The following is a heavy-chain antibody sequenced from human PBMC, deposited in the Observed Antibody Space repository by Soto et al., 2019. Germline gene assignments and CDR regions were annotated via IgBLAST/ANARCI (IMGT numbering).Heavy chain of an antibody. CDR1: GFTFNTYW. V-gene: IGHV3-7*01. J-gene: IGHJ4*02. CDR2: IKEDGSEE. Sequence: QLVESGGGLVQPGGSLRLSCATSGFTFNTYWMTWVRQAPGKGLEWVANIKEDGSEENYVDSVKGRFTISRDNGKNSLFLQMHRLRREDSAVYYCVRSFSFDWLLFTLDYWGQGTLVSVSS. D-gene: IGHD3-9*01. CDR3: VRSFSFDWLLFTLDY.